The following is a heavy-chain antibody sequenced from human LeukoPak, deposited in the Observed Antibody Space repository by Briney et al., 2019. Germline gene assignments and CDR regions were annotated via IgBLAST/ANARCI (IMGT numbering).Heavy chain of an antibody. D-gene: IGHD5-18*01. V-gene: IGHV4-34*01. CDR2: TNHSRST. CDR1: GGAFSGYF. J-gene: IGHJ3*02. Sequence: PSETLSLTCAVYGGAFSGYFWSWIRQPAGQGRKWFGGTNHSRSTNSTPSLQTPVTISLDPSMHPFSLTPSSVTAADTAVYYCARGRRIQLWLRAFDIWGQGTMVTVSS. CDR3: ARGRRIQLWLRAFDI.